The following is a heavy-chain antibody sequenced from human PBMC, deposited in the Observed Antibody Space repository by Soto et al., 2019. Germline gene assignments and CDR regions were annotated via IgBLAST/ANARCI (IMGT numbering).Heavy chain of an antibody. V-gene: IGHV3-15*01. D-gene: IGHD3-16*02. CDR1: GFTFSDSW. Sequence: EVQLVESGGGFVTPGGSLRLSCAASGFTFSDSWMGWVRQAPGKGLEWVGRILSKNDGGTTDYAAPVQGRVTISRDDSKNTLYLQMNSLKTEDTAVYYCTTYEYISGIYRYRWAYWGQGTLVTVSS. CDR3: TTYEYISGIYRYRWAY. J-gene: IGHJ4*02. CDR2: ILSKNDGGTT.